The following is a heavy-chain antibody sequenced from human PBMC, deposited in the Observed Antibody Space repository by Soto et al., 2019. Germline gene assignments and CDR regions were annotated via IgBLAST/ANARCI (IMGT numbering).Heavy chain of an antibody. J-gene: IGHJ5*02. CDR2: IYPSDSTT. V-gene: IGHV5-51*01. CDR3: ARHGFYGDYSSNYFDP. CDR1: GYSVTNYC. D-gene: IGHD4-17*01. Sequence: GESLKISCKGPGYSVTNYCIALVRQMRGKGLEYMGIIYPSDSTTRYSPSFQGQVTISADKSISTAYLQWNSLKASDNAMYYCARHGFYGDYSSNYFDPWGQGTLVTVPS.